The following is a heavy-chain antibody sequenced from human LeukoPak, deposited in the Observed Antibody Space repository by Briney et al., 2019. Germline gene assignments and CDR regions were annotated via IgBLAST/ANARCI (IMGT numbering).Heavy chain of an antibody. CDR1: GFTFNNYA. Sequence: TGGSLRLSCAASGFTFNNYAMSWVRQAPGKRLEWVSAISGSGGSTYYADSVKGRFTISRDNSKNTLYLQMNSLRAEDTAVYYCAKDLEKRDGYNFDRLYYFDYWGQGTLVTVSS. V-gene: IGHV3-23*01. D-gene: IGHD5-24*01. CDR2: ISGSGGST. J-gene: IGHJ4*02. CDR3: AKDLEKRDGYNFDRLYYFDY.